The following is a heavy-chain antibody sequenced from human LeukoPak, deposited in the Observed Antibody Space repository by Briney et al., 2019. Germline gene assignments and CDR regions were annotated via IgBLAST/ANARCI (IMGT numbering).Heavy chain of an antibody. V-gene: IGHV1-8*01. CDR2: MNPNSGNT. CDR1: GYTFTSYD. J-gene: IGHJ4*02. CDR3: ARGGRYCSSTSCYYFDY. D-gene: IGHD2-2*01. Sequence: ASVKVSCKASGYTFTSYDINWVRQATGQGLEWMGWMNPNSGNTGYAQKFQGRVTMTEDTSTDTAYMELSSLRSEDTAVYYCARGGRYCSSTSCYYFDYWGQGTLVTVSS.